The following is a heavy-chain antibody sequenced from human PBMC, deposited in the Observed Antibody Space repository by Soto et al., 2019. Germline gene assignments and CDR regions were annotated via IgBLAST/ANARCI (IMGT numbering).Heavy chain of an antibody. D-gene: IGHD1-1*01. J-gene: IGHJ4*02. CDR2: INHSGST. V-gene: IGHV4-34*01. CDR3: ARGLLDSDY. CDR1: GGSFSGYY. Sequence: QVQLQQWGAGLLKPSETLSLTCAVYGGSFSGYYWSWIRQPPGKGLEWIGEINHSGSTNYNPSLTSRVTISVDTSKNQFSLMLSSVPAADPAVYYCARGLLDSDYWGQGTLVTVSS.